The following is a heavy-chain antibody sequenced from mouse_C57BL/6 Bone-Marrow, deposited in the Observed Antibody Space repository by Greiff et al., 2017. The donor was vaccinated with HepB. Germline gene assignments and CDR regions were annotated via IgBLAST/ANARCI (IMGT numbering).Heavy chain of an antibody. CDR2: IDPENGDT. CDR1: GFNIKDDY. D-gene: IGHD1-1*01. Sequence: VQLQQSGAELVRPGASVKLSCTASGFNIKDDYMHWVKQRPEQGLEWIGWIDPENGDTEYASKFQGKATITADTSSNTAYLQLSSLTSEDTAVYYCTYYGSSYPYYYAMDYWGQGTSVTVSS. J-gene: IGHJ4*01. CDR3: TYYGSSYPYYYAMDY. V-gene: IGHV14-4*01.